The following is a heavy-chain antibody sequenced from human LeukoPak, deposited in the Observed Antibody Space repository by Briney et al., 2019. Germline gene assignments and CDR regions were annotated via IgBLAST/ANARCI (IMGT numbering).Heavy chain of an antibody. D-gene: IGHD1-26*01. V-gene: IGHV3-21*01. Sequence: PGGSLRLSCAASGFTFSTYNMNWVRQAPGKGLEWVSSISSSSSYIYYADSVKGRFTISRDNAENTLYLQMSSLRAEDTAIYFCARAAYYRFDYWGQGTLVTVSS. CDR3: ARAAYYRFDY. J-gene: IGHJ4*02. CDR1: GFTFSTYN. CDR2: ISSSSSYI.